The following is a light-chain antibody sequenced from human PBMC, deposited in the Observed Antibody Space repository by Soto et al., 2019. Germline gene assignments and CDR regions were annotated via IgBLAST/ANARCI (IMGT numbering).Light chain of an antibody. V-gene: IGLV2-8*01. CDR2: EVS. Sequence: QSAMTQPPSASGSPGQSVTSSCTGPSSDVGGYNYVSWYQQHPGKAPKLMIYEVSKRPSGVPDRFSGSKSGNTASLTVSGLQAEHEDAYYCSSYAGSNNYVFRTGTKVPGL. CDR3: SSYAGSNNYV. J-gene: IGLJ1*01. CDR1: SSDVGGYNY.